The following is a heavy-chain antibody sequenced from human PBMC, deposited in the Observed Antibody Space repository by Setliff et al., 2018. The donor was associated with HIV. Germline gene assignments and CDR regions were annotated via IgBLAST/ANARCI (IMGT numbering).Heavy chain of an antibody. V-gene: IGHV1-2*02. CDR3: ARDPGYKSSWYGAFDI. D-gene: IGHD6-13*01. CDR1: GDSFTDYY. CDR2: INPNSGGT. J-gene: IGHJ3*02. Sequence: GASVKVSCKASGDSFTDYYIHWVRQAPGQGLEWMGWINPNSGGTNYAQKFQGRVTMTRDTSISTAFMDLSRLRSDDTAVYYCARDPGYKSSWYGAFDIWGQGTWSPSPQ.